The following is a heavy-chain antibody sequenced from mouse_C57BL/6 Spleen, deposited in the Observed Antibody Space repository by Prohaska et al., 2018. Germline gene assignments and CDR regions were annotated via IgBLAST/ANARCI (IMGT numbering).Heavy chain of an antibody. J-gene: IGHJ3*01. D-gene: IGHD1-1*01. V-gene: IGHV1-82*01. CDR2: IYPGDGDT. CDR1: GYAFSSSW. Sequence: QVQLQQSGPELVKPGASVKISCKASGYAFSSSWMNWVKQRPGKGLEWIGRIYPGDGDTNYNVKFKGKATLTADKSSSTAYMQLSSLTSEDSAVYFCARSITTVPWFAYWGQGTLVTVSA. CDR3: ARSITTVPWFAY.